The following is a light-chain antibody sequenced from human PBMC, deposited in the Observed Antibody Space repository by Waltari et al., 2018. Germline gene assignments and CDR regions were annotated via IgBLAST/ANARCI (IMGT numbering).Light chain of an antibody. V-gene: IGKV1-39*01. Sequence: DIQLTQSPSLLSASVRDRVTITCRANQVISTHLAWYQHKPGQPPKLLFYWASTREYGVPDRFSGSGSGTDFTLTISSLQPEDFATYYCQQSYSTPRTFGGGTKVEIK. CDR1: QVISTH. CDR3: QQSYSTPRT. CDR2: WAS. J-gene: IGKJ4*01.